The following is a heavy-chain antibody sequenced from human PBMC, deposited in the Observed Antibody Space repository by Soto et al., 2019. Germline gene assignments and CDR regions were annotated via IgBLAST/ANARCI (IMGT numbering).Heavy chain of an antibody. Sequence: LRLSCAASGFTFSSYAMSWVRQAPGKGLEWVSAISGSGGSTYYADSVKGRFTISRDNSKNTLYLRMNSLRAEDTAVYYCAKGGALNIVVVPAHFDYWGQGTLVTVSS. CDR1: GFTFSSYA. CDR2: ISGSGGST. CDR3: AKGGALNIVVVPAHFDY. V-gene: IGHV3-23*01. J-gene: IGHJ4*02. D-gene: IGHD2-2*01.